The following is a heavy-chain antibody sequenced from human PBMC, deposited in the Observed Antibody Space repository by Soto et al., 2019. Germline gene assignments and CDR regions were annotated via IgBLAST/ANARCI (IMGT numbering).Heavy chain of an antibody. CDR3: ARARIAVAGIDY. CDR1: GGSISSYY. Sequence: SETLSLTCTVSGGSISSYYWSWIRQPPGKGLEWIGYIHYSGSTNYNPSLKSRVTISVDTSKNQFSLKLSSVTAADTAVYYCARARIAVAGIDYWGQGTLVTVSS. J-gene: IGHJ4*02. D-gene: IGHD6-19*01. CDR2: IHYSGST. V-gene: IGHV4-59*01.